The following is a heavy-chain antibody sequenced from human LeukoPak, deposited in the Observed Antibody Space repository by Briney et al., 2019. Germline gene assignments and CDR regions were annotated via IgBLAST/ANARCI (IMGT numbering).Heavy chain of an antibody. V-gene: IGHV3-15*01. Sequence: GGSLRLSCAASGFTFSNAWMSWVRQAPGKGLEWVGRIKSKTDGGTTDYAAPVKGRFTISRDDSKNTLYLQMNSLKTEDTAVYYCTTVLYYDILTGYYNMWGQGTLVTVSS. J-gene: IGHJ4*02. CDR3: TTVLYYDILTGYYNM. CDR1: GFTFSNAW. D-gene: IGHD3-9*01. CDR2: IKSKTDGGTT.